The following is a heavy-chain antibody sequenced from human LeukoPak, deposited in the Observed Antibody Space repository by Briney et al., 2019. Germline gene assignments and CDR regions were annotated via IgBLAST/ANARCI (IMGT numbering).Heavy chain of an antibody. V-gene: IGHV3-23*01. CDR3: AKPSCSTTSCYLWYFQH. CDR1: GFTFSSYA. D-gene: IGHD2-2*01. CDR2: ISGSGGST. Sequence: PGGSLRLSCAASGFTFSSYAMSWVRQAPGKGLEWVSAISGSGGSTYYADSVKGRFTISRDTSKNTLYLQMNSLRAEDTAIYYCAKPSCSTTSCYLWYFQHWGQGTLVTVSS. J-gene: IGHJ1*01.